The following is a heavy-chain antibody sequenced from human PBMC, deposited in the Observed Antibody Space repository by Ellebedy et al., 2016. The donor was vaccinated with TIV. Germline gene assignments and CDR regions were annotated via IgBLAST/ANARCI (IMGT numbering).Heavy chain of an antibody. CDR3: ARGGSWPLGC. Sequence: SQTLSLTCAISGDSVSSNSAAWNWIRQSPSRGLEWLGRTYYRSKWSSDYAVSVKGRITINADTSKNQFSLQLNSVTPEDTAVYYCARGGSWPLGCWGQGTLVTVSS. V-gene: IGHV6-1*01. D-gene: IGHD5-12*01. CDR2: TYYRSKWSS. J-gene: IGHJ4*02. CDR1: GDSVSSNSAA.